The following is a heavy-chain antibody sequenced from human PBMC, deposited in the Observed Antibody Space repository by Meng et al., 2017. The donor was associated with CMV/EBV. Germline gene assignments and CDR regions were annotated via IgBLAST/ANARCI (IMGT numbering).Heavy chain of an antibody. Sequence: SETLSLTCAVSGGSISSSNWWSWVRQPPGKGLEWIGEIYHSGSTNYNPSLKSPVTISVDKSKNQFSLKLGSVTAADTAVYYCARADSSGYDFDYWGQGTLVTVSS. CDR2: IYHSGST. CDR1: GGSISSSNW. J-gene: IGHJ4*02. D-gene: IGHD3-22*01. CDR3: ARADSSGYDFDY. V-gene: IGHV4-4*02.